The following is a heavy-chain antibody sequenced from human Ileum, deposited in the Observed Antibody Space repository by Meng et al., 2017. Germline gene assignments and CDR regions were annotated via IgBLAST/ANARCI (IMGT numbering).Heavy chain of an antibody. CDR3: AREINRGSSWFDY. V-gene: IGHV1-3*01. CDR2: INAANGNT. D-gene: IGHD6-13*01. Sequence: QVQLVQSGAEVKKPGASVKVSCKASGYTSTSYTMRWVRQAPGQRLEWMGWINAANGNTKYSQKFQGRVTITGDTSASTASMELNSLRSEDTAIYFCAREINRGSSWFDYWGQGTLVTVSS. J-gene: IGHJ4*02. CDR1: GYTSTSYT.